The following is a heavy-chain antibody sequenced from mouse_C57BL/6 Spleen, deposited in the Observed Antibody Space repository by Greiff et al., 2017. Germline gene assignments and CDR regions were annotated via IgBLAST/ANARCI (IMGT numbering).Heavy chain of an antibody. J-gene: IGHJ1*03. Sequence: EVQRVESGGGLVQPGGSMKLSCVASGFTFSNYWMNWVRQSPEKGLEWVAQIRLKSDNYATHYAESVKGRFTISRDDSKSSVYLQMNNLRAEDTGIYYCTLYYYGSSGYFDVWGTGTTVTVSS. V-gene: IGHV6-3*01. CDR2: IRLKSDNYAT. D-gene: IGHD1-1*01. CDR1: GFTFSNYW. CDR3: TLYYYGSSGYFDV.